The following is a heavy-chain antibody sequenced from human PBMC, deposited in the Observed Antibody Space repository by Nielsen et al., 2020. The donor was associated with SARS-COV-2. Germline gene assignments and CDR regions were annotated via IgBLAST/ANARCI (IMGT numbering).Heavy chain of an antibody. CDR3: ATLGWVVVPTDY. Sequence: ASVKVSCKVSGYTLTELSMHWVRQAPGKGLEWMGGFDPEDGETIYAQKFQGRVTMTEDTSTDTAYMELSSLRSEDTAVYYCATLGWVVVPTDYWGQGTQVTVSS. D-gene: IGHD2-15*01. CDR1: GYTLTELS. CDR2: FDPEDGET. J-gene: IGHJ4*02. V-gene: IGHV1-24*01.